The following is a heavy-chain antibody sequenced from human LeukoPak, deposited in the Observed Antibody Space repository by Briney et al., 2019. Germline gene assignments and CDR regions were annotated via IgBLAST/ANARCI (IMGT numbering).Heavy chain of an antibody. CDR3: AKGAYGDYYYYYAMDV. V-gene: IGHV3-23*01. Sequence: GGSLRLSCAASGFTFSSYAMSWVRQAPGKGLEWLSAISGSGGSTYYADSVKGRFTISRDNSKNTLYLQMNSLRAEDTAVYYCAKGAYGDYYYYYAMDVWGQGTTVTVSS. CDR1: GFTFSSYA. CDR2: ISGSGGST. J-gene: IGHJ6*02. D-gene: IGHD4/OR15-4a*01.